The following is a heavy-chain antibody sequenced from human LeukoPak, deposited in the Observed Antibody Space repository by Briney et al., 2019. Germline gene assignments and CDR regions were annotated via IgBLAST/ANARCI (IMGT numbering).Heavy chain of an antibody. CDR3: ARDTGAVAGPYYYYYYGMDV. Sequence: PSETLSLTCAVSSGSISSSYYWSWIRQPPGKGLEWIGYIYYSGSTNYNPSLKSRVTISVDTSKNQFSLKLSSVTAADTAVYYCARDTGAVAGPYYYYYYGMDVWGQGTTVTVSS. D-gene: IGHD6-19*01. V-gene: IGHV4-61*01. CDR1: SGSISSSYY. J-gene: IGHJ6*02. CDR2: IYYSGST.